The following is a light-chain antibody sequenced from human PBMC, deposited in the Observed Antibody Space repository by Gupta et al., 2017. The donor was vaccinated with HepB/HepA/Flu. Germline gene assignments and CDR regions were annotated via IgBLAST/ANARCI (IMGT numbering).Light chain of an antibody. J-gene: IGLJ3*02. Sequence: QSVLTQPPSVSGAPGQRVTTSCTGSSSNIGAGYDVHWYQQVPGTAPKLLIYGNSNRHSGVPDRFSGSKSGTSASLAISGLQAEDEADYYCQSYDSSLSGWVFGGGTKLTVL. CDR2: GNS. CDR3: QSYDSSLSGWV. V-gene: IGLV1-40*01. CDR1: SSNIGAGYD.